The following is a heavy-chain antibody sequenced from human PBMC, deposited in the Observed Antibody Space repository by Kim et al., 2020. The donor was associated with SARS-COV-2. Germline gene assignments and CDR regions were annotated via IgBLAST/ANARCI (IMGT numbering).Heavy chain of an antibody. J-gene: IGHJ4*02. D-gene: IGHD6-19*01. V-gene: IGHV4-34*01. CDR3: ARAGYSSGPGGSAQGRYFDY. Sequence: SETLSLTCAVYGGSFSGYYWSWIRQPPGKGLEWIGEINHSGSTNYNPSLKSRVTISVDTSKNQFSLKLSSVTAADTAVYYCARAGYSSGPGGSAQGRYFDYWGQGTLVTVSS. CDR1: GGSFSGYY. CDR2: INHSGST.